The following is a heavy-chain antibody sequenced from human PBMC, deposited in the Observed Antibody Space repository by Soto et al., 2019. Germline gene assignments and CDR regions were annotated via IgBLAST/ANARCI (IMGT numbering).Heavy chain of an antibody. D-gene: IGHD3-10*01. V-gene: IGHV3-53*04. CDR1: GFTVSSNY. CDR3: ASVKPDYYYYYMDV. CDR2: IYSGGST. Sequence: GFTVSSNYMSWVRQAPGKGLEWVSVIYSGGSTYYADSVKGRFTISRHNSKNTLYLQMNSLRAEDTAVYYCASVKPDYYYYYMDVWGKGTTVTVSS. J-gene: IGHJ6*03.